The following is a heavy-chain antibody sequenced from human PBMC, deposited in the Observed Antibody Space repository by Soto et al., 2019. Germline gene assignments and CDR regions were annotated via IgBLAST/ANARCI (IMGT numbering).Heavy chain of an antibody. CDR3: ARWSWYPVLRAFDY. D-gene: IGHD6-13*01. V-gene: IGHV3-7*05. J-gene: IGHJ4*02. CDR2: IKQDGSQK. CDR1: GFTFSSYW. Sequence: PGGSLRLSCAASGFTFSSYWMSWVRPAPGKGLEWVANIKQDGSQKYYVDSVKGRFTISRDNAKNSLYLQMNSLRAEDTAVYYCARWSWYPVLRAFDYWGQGTLVTVSS.